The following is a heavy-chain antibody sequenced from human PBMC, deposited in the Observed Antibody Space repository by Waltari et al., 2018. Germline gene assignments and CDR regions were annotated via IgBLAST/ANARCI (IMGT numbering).Heavy chain of an antibody. CDR2: IIPFLGIA. CDR1: GGTFNSYA. V-gene: IGHV1-69*12. Sequence: QVQLVQSGAEVKKPGSSVKVSCKDSGGTFNSYAISWVRQVPGQGLEWMGGIIPFLGIADYAQKFQGRVTITADESTTTAYMDLSSLRSDDTAVYYCARRSNSDYILDYWGQGTLVTVFS. D-gene: IGHD4-4*01. J-gene: IGHJ4*02. CDR3: ARRSNSDYILDY.